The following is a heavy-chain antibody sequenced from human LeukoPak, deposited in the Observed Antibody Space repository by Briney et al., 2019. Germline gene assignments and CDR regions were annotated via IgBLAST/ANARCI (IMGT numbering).Heavy chain of an antibody. V-gene: IGHV1-69*13. D-gene: IGHD3-10*01. Sequence: SVKVSCKASGYTFINYAISCVRQAPGQGLEWMGGIIPIFGTANYAQKFQGRVTITADESTSTAYMELSSLRSEDTAVYYCARLPMVRGLNYYGMDVWGQGTTVTVSS. CDR3: ARLPMVRGLNYYGMDV. CDR1: GYTFINYA. J-gene: IGHJ6*02. CDR2: IIPIFGTA.